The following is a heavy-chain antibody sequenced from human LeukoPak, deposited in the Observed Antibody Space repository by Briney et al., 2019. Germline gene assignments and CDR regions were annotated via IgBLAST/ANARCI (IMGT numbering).Heavy chain of an antibody. V-gene: IGHV3-23*01. Sequence: PGGSLRLSCAASGFTFSSYAMSWVRQAPGKGLEWVSAISGSGGSTYYADSVKGRFTISRDNSKNTLYLQMNSLRAGDTAVYYCAKAGCSSTSCYYLNWYFYLWGRGTLVTVSS. CDR1: GFTFSSYA. J-gene: IGHJ2*01. D-gene: IGHD2-2*01. CDR3: AKAGCSSTSCYYLNWYFYL. CDR2: ISGSGGST.